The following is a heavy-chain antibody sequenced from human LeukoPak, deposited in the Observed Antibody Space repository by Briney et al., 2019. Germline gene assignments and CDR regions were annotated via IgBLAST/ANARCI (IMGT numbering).Heavy chain of an antibody. CDR1: GFTFRSYA. J-gene: IGHJ3*02. D-gene: IGHD2-21*02. CDR2: ISEDGSGK. V-gene: IGHV3-30-3*01. Sequence: PGGSLRLSCAASGFTFRSYAMHWVRQAPGKGLEWVAVISEDGSGKHYADSVKGRFTISRDNSKNTLYLQVDTLRGDDTAFYYCARGKASGAVTVVTHIDAFDIWGQGTTVTVSS. CDR3: ARGKASGAVTVVTHIDAFDI.